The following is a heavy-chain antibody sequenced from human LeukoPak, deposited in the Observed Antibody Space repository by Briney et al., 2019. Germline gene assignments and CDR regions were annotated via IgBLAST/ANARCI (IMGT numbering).Heavy chain of an antibody. CDR1: GGSVTSYY. CDR3: ARGSITAAGILDS. Sequence: PSETLSLTCTVSGGSVTSYYWSWIRQPPGKGLEWIGYIYYSGSTNYNPSLKSRVTISVDTSKNQFSLKLSSVTAADTAVYYCARGSITAAGILDSWGQGTLVTSPQ. V-gene: IGHV4-59*02. D-gene: IGHD6-13*01. CDR2: IYYSGST. J-gene: IGHJ4*02.